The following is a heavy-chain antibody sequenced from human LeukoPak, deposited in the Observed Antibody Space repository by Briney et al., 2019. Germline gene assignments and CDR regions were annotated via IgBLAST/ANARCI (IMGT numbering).Heavy chain of an antibody. J-gene: IGHJ4*02. CDR3: ARDIASPRMVREGGGFDY. CDR1: GGSISSGGYY. CDR2: IYHSGST. Sequence: SQTLSLTCTVSGGSISSGGYYWSWIRQPPGKGLEWIGYIYHSGSTYYNPSLKSRVTISVDRSKNQFSLKLSSVTAADTAVYYCARDIASPRMVREGGGFDYWGQGTLVTVSS. D-gene: IGHD3-10*01. V-gene: IGHV4-30-2*01.